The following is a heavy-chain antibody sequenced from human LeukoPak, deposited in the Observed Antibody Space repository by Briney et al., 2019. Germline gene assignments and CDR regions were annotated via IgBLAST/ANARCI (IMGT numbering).Heavy chain of an antibody. CDR1: GYSISSGYY. CDR3: ARLAYGAAPDY. J-gene: IGHJ4*02. D-gene: IGHD4-17*01. CDR2: IDHSGST. V-gene: IGHV4-38-2*02. Sequence: SETLSLTCTVSGYSISSGYYWGWIRQPPGKGLEWTGSIDHSGSTYYNPSLKSRITISVDTSKNQFSLKLSSVTAADTAVYYCARLAYGAAPDYWGQGTLVTVSS.